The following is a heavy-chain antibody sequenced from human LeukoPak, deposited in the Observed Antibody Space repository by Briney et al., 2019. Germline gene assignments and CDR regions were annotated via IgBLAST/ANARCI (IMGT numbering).Heavy chain of an antibody. D-gene: IGHD3-22*01. J-gene: IGHJ4*02. CDR1: GYSFTSYD. CDR2: MNPNSGDP. CDR3: ARPQNYDRSGFDY. Sequence: ASVKVSCKASGYSFTSYDIHWVRQATGQGLEWMGWMNPNSGDPTYGQKFQGRVTMTRNTSISTAYMELSSLRSEDTAVYYCARPQNYDRSGFDYWGQGTLVTVSS. V-gene: IGHV1-8*01.